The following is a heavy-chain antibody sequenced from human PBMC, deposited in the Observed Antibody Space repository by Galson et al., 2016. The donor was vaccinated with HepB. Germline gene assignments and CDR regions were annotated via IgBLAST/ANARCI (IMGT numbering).Heavy chain of an antibody. CDR2: MNPNSGNT. V-gene: IGHV1-8*01. CDR1: GNTFTSYD. Sequence: SVKVSCKASGNTFTSYDINWVRQAAGLGLEWMGWMNPNSGNTGYAQKFQGRVTMTGSISINTAYMELRSLRSEDTALYYCARAANHYGGDSRDGMDVWGQGTTVTVSS. J-gene: IGHJ6*02. CDR3: ARAANHYGGDSRDGMDV. D-gene: IGHD4-23*01.